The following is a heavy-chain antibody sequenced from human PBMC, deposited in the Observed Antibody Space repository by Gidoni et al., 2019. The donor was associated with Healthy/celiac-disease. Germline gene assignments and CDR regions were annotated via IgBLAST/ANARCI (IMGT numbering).Heavy chain of an antibody. CDR2: IYYSGST. D-gene: IGHD5-12*01. CDR3: ARLDIVATRRTLPGRY. J-gene: IGHJ4*02. Sequence: QLQLQESGPGLVKPSETLSHTCTVSGGSISSSSYYWGWIRQPPGKGLEWIGSIYYSGSTYYNPSLKSRVTISVDTSKNQFSLKLSSVTAADTAVYYCARLDIVATRRTLPGRYWGQGTLVTVSS. CDR1: GGSISSSSYY. V-gene: IGHV4-39*01.